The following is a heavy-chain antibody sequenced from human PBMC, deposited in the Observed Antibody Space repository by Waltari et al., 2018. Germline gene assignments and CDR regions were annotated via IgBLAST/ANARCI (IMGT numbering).Heavy chain of an antibody. D-gene: IGHD6-13*01. V-gene: IGHV3-23*01. Sequence: VQLLESGGGLVQPGGSLRLSCAAAGFTFGPYARRWGRPAPGRGLEWVSAISGSGHATDYADSVKGRFTSSRDNPTNTLYLHMNNLRAGDTAIYYCAKGGWGSWSHYPYYYDMDVWGQGTTVTVSS. CDR3: AKGGWGSWSHYPYYYDMDV. CDR2: ISGSGHAT. J-gene: IGHJ6*02. CDR1: GFTFGPYA.